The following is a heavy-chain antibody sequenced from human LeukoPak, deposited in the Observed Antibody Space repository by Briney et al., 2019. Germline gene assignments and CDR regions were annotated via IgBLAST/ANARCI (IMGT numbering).Heavy chain of an antibody. D-gene: IGHD6-19*01. CDR2: IRSKAYGGTT. CDR1: GFTIGAYA. CDR3: TKVAASSGWYYFDY. J-gene: IGHJ4*02. Sequence: PGGSLTLSCTASGFTIGAYAMSWVRQPPGKGLEWIGFIRSKAYGGTTEYAASVKGRFTISRDDSKSIAYLQMNSLKTEDTAVYYCTKVAASSGWYYFDYWGQGTLVTVSS. V-gene: IGHV3-49*04.